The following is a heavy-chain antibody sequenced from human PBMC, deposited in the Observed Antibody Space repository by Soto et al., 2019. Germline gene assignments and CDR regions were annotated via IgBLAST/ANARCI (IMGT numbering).Heavy chain of an antibody. J-gene: IGHJ4*02. V-gene: IGHV3-9*01. CDR2: IKYNSGSV. CDR1: GFTFDVYA. Sequence: EVQLVESGGGWVQPGRSLRLSCAASGFTFDVYAMHWVRQAPGKGLEWVACIKYNSGSVGYADSVKGRFTISRDNAKNSLHLQMNSLRAEDTAVDYWATDISLRGWVDLGVEYWGQGTLVTVTP. CDR3: ATDISLRGWVDLGVEY. D-gene: IGHD3-10*01.